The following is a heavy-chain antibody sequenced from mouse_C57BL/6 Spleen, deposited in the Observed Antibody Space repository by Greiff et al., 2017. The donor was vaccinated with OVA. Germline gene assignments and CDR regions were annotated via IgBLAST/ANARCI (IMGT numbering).Heavy chain of an antibody. J-gene: IGHJ1*03. Sequence: EVKLVESGGGLVKPGGSLKLSCAASGFTFSSYAMSWVRQTPEKSLEWVATISDGGSYTYYPDNVKGRFTISRDNAKNNLYLQMSHLKSEDTAMYYCARDEISSSSYFDVWGTGTTVTVSS. CDR2: ISDGGSYT. V-gene: IGHV5-4*01. CDR1: GFTFSSYA. D-gene: IGHD1-1*01. CDR3: ARDEISSSSYFDV.